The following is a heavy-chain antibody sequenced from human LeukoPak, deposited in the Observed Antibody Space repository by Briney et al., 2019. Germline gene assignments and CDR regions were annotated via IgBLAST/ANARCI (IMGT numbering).Heavy chain of an antibody. CDR3: ARRGGRNGWGDFDY. J-gene: IGHJ4*02. CDR2: INVSGDST. CDR1: GFSFNNYA. D-gene: IGHD3-10*01. V-gene: IGHV3-23*01. Sequence: GGSLRLSCAASGFSFNNYAMNWVRQAPGKGLEWVSTINVSGDSTFYADSVQGRFTISRDTSRNSLSLHMNSLRAEDTAVYFCARRGGRNGWGDFDYWGQGTLVTVSS.